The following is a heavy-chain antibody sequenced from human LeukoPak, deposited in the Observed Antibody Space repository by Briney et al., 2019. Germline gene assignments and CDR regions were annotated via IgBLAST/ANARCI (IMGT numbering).Heavy chain of an antibody. CDR1: GFTFSSYS. D-gene: IGHD3-10*01. Sequence: GGSLRLSCAASGFTFSSYSMNWVRQAPGKGLEWVSYISSSSSTIYYADSVKGRFTISRDNAKNSLYLQMNSLRAEDTAVYYCAREGQGILWFGEIPEYYFDYWGQGTLVTVSS. V-gene: IGHV3-48*04. CDR2: ISSSSSTI. J-gene: IGHJ4*02. CDR3: AREGQGILWFGEIPEYYFDY.